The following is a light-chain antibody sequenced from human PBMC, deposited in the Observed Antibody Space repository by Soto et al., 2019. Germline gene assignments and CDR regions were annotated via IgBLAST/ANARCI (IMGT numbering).Light chain of an antibody. Sequence: EIVMTQSPATLYVSQVERSTLSFRAIQSVSSSFLAWYQQKPGQAPRLLIYGASSRATGIPARFSGSGSETDFTLTISSLEPEDSAVYYCQQRSNWPSLTFGGGTKVDIK. J-gene: IGKJ4*01. CDR2: GAS. CDR3: QQRSNWPSLT. V-gene: IGKV3D-20*02. CDR1: QSVSSSF.